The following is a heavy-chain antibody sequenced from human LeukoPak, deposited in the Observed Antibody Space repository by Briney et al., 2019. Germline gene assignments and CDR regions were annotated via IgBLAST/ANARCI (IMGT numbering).Heavy chain of an antibody. CDR2: ICYSGST. D-gene: IGHD6-13*01. CDR3: ARVRGGPGIAAAGTCFDY. J-gene: IGHJ4*02. V-gene: IGHV4-34*01. Sequence: SETLSLTCAVYGGSFSGYYWSWIRQPPGKGLEWIGSICYSGSTYYNPSLKSRVTISVDTSKNQFSLKLSSATAADTAVYYCARVRGGPGIAAAGTCFDYWGQGTLVTVSS. CDR1: GGSFSGYY.